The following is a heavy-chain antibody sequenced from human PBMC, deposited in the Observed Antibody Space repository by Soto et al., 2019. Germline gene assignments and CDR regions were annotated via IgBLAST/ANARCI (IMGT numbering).Heavy chain of an antibody. CDR2: INQDGSNK. J-gene: IGHJ4*02. Sequence: QAPGKGLEWVANINQDGSNKYYADSVKGRFTISRDNSKNTLYLQMNSLRAEDTAVYYCAKEELPIVGATFDYWGQGTLVTVSS. CDR3: AKEELPIVGATFDY. V-gene: IGHV3-30*02. D-gene: IGHD1-26*01.